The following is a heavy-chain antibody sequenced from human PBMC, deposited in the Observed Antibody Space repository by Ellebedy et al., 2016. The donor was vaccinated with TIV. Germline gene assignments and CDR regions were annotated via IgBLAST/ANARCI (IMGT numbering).Heavy chain of an antibody. CDR3: ARDQVGYGDYLYTFDI. J-gene: IGHJ3*02. CDR1: GYTFTSYG. Sequence: AASVKVSCKTSGYTFTSYGISWVRQAPGQGLDWMGSISAYNGNTNYAQKLQGRVTMTTDTSTSTAYMELRSLRSDDTAVYYCARDQVGYGDYLYTFDIWGQGTVFTVSS. CDR2: ISAYNGNT. V-gene: IGHV1-18*04. D-gene: IGHD4-17*01.